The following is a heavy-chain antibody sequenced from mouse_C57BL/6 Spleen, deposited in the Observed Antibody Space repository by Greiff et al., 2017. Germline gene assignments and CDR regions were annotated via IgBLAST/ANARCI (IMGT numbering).Heavy chain of an antibody. Sequence: EVQRVESGGGLVKPGGSLKLFCAASGFTFSDYGMHWVRQAPEKGLEWVAYISSGSSTIYYADTVKGRFTISRDNAKNTLFLQMTSLRSEDTAMYYCARRTERDAMDYWGQGTSVTVSS. CDR2: ISSGSSTI. V-gene: IGHV5-17*01. CDR3: ARRTERDAMDY. CDR1: GFTFSDYG. J-gene: IGHJ4*01.